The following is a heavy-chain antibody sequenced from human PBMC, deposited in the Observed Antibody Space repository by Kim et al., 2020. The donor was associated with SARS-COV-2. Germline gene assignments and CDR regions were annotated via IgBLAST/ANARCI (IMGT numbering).Heavy chain of an antibody. CDR1: GFTFSAYD. D-gene: IGHD3-16*01. J-gene: IGHJ3*02. Sequence: GGSLRLSCATSGFTFSAYDMNWGRQAPGKGLEWLSFITKSSATIYYADSVEGRFTISRDNAKNSLFLQMNSLRDEDTALYYCVRDRMGGAFDMWGQVTMVPVSS. CDR2: ITKSSATI. V-gene: IGHV3-48*02. CDR3: VRDRMGGAFDM.